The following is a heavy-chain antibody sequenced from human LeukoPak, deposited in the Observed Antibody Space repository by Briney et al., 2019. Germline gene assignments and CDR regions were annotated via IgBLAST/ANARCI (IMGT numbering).Heavy chain of an antibody. Sequence: ASVKVSCKASGYTFTGYYVHWVRQAPGQGLEWMGWINPNSGGANYAQKFQGRVTMTRDTSIITAYMELSRLRSDDTAVYYCARVPFHCGGECSDFDYWGQGTLVTVSS. V-gene: IGHV1-2*02. CDR1: GYTFTGYY. CDR3: ARVPFHCGGECSDFDY. J-gene: IGHJ4*02. D-gene: IGHD2-21*01. CDR2: INPNSGGA.